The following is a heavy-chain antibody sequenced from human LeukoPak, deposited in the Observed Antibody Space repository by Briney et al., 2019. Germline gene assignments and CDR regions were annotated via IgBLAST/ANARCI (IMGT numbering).Heavy chain of an antibody. Sequence: GGSLRLSCAASGFTFSSYSMNWVRQAPGQGLEWVSSISSGSTYMYYADSVKGRFTIPRDNAQNSMYLQMNSLRAEDTAVYYCGRVGGRSKAAKGDAFDIWGQGTMVVVSS. D-gene: IGHD6-6*01. J-gene: IGHJ3*02. V-gene: IGHV3-21*01. CDR1: GFTFSSYS. CDR2: ISSGSTYM. CDR3: GRVGGRSKAAKGDAFDI.